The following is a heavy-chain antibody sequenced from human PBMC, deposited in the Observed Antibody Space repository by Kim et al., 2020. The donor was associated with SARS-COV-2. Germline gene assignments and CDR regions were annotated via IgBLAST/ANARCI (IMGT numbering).Heavy chain of an antibody. CDR2: IYYTGSI. CDR3: AGGEDGHDAFDF. J-gene: IGHJ3*01. D-gene: IGHD3-16*01. Sequence: SETLSLTCPVSGGSVNSGTYYWNWIRQPPGKRLEWIGYIYYTGSIIYNPSLKSRVTIALDTSKNEFSLKMSSVTSADTAVYFCAGGEDGHDAFDFWGQG. V-gene: IGHV4-61*01. CDR1: GGSVNSGTYY.